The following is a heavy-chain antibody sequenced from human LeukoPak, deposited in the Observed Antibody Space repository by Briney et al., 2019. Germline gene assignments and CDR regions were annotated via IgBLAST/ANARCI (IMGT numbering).Heavy chain of an antibody. Sequence: AGGSLRLSCAASGFTFSSYAMHWVRQAPGKGLEYVSAISSNGGSTYYANSVKGRFTISRDNSKNTLYLQMNSLRAEDTAVYYCARDGPRTRGYTGIFDYWGQGTLVTVSS. J-gene: IGHJ4*02. CDR1: GFTFSSYA. CDR3: ARDGPRTRGYTGIFDY. CDR2: ISSNGGST. V-gene: IGHV3-64*01. D-gene: IGHD5-12*01.